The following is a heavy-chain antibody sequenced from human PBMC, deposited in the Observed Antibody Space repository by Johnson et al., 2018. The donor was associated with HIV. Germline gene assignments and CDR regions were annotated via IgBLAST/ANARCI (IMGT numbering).Heavy chain of an antibody. D-gene: IGHD3-3*01. CDR2: IRSKANSYAT. V-gene: IGHV3-73*01. CDR3: ASTIFGVAWHAFDI. J-gene: IGHJ3*02. CDR1: GFTFSGSA. Sequence: VQLVESGGGLVQPGGSLRLSCAASGFTFSGSAMHWVRQASGKGLEWVGRIRSKANSYATAYAASVKGRFTISRDDSKHTLYLQMNSLRAEDTAVYYCASTIFGVAWHAFDIWGQGTMVIVSS.